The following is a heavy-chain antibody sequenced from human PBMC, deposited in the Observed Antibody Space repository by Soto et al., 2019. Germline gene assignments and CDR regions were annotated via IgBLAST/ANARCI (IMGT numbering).Heavy chain of an antibody. V-gene: IGHV1-46*03. CDR3: ARDADSGSYGVQALDY. D-gene: IGHD1-26*01. CDR2: INPSGGST. CDR1: GYTFTSYY. J-gene: IGHJ4*02. Sequence: GSVKVSCKASGYTFTSYYMHWVRQAPGQGLEWMGIINPSGGSTSYAQKFQGRVTMTRDTSTSTVYMELSSLRSEDTAVYYCARDADSGSYGVQALDYWGQGTLVTVSS.